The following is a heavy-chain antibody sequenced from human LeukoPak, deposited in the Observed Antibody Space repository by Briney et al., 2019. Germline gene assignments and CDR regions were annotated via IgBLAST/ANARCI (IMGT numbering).Heavy chain of an antibody. D-gene: IGHD3-16*01. Sequence: GGSLRLSCAASGFAFNDYAMHWVRQRPGKGLEWVSTISWNSGDIYHADSVQGRLTISRDNAKNSLYLQMNSMRADDTALYYCAKNIPAGEYAFDLWGQGTMVTVSS. J-gene: IGHJ3*01. CDR1: GFAFNDYA. CDR2: ISWNSGDI. CDR3: AKNIPAGEYAFDL. V-gene: IGHV3-9*01.